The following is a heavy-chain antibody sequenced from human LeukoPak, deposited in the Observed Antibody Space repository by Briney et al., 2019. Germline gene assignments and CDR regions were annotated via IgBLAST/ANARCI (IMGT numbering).Heavy chain of an antibody. D-gene: IGHD3-16*01. Sequence: SQTLSLTCAISGDSVSSNSAAWNWIRQSPSRGLEWLGRTYYRSKWYNDYAVSVKSRITINPDTSKNQFSLQLNSVTPEDTAVYYCARDGSTDPRNGGGSAGFDCWGQGTLVTVSS. CDR1: GDSVSSNSAA. V-gene: IGHV6-1*01. CDR3: ARDGSTDPRNGGGSAGFDC. CDR2: TYYRSKWYN. J-gene: IGHJ4*02.